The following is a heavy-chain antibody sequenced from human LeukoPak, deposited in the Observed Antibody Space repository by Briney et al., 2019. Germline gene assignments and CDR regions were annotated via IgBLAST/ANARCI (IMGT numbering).Heavy chain of an antibody. CDR3: AKDRSDNKTWYAGSH. Sequence: GGSLRLSCAASGFTFSTYAMSWVRQAPGKGLEWVSGISGSGDSTYYADSVKGRFTISRDNSKNTLYLQMNSLRAEDTAVYYCAKDRSDNKTWYAGSHWGQGTLVTVS. CDR1: GFTFSTYA. V-gene: IGHV3-23*01. J-gene: IGHJ4*02. D-gene: IGHD2-8*01. CDR2: ISGSGDST.